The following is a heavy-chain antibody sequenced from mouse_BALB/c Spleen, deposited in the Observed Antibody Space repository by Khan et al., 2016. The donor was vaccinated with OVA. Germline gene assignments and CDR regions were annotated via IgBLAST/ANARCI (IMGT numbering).Heavy chain of an antibody. CDR2: INPHIGET. V-gene: IGHV1-20*02. J-gene: IGHJ2*01. Sequence: VRLQQSGPELVKPGASVKISCKASGYSFTGYFIHWVMQSPGKSLEWIGRINPHIGETFYNQKFRGKATLTVDESSSTANMDLRSLASEDSAVYFCARIYGSDFDYWGQGTTLTVSS. D-gene: IGHD1-1*01. CDR1: GYSFTGYF. CDR3: ARIYGSDFDY.